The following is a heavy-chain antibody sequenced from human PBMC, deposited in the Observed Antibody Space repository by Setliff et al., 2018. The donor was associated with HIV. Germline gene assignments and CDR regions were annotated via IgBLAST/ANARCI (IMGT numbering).Heavy chain of an antibody. CDR1: GGSFSDYY. CDR2: INHSGST. J-gene: IGHJ4*02. CDR3: ARGVSAAPDYFDY. V-gene: IGHV4-34*01. D-gene: IGHD6-25*01. Sequence: PSETLSLTCAVYGGSFSDYYWSWIRQPPGKGLEWIGEINHSGSTNYNPSLKSRVTISVDTSKNQFSLKLNSVTAADTAVYYCARGVSAAPDYFDYWGQGTLVTAPQ.